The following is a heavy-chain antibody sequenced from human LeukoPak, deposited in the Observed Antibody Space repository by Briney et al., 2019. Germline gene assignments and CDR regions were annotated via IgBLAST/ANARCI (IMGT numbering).Heavy chain of an antibody. CDR1: GFTFSSYG. CDR3: AKDHGAVAAILFDY. Sequence: GGSLRLSCAASGFTFSSYGMHWVRQAPGKGLEWVVFIRYDGSNKYYADSVKGRFTISRDNSKNTLYLQMNSLRAEDTAVYYCAKDHGAVAAILFDYWGQGTLVTVSS. V-gene: IGHV3-30*02. CDR2: IRYDGSNK. J-gene: IGHJ4*02. D-gene: IGHD6-19*01.